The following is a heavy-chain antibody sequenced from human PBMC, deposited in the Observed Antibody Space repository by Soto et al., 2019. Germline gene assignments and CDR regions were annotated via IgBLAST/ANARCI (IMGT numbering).Heavy chain of an antibody. CDR2: ISWKSGSI. D-gene: IGHD1-26*01. V-gene: IGHV3-9*01. CDR1: GFTFDDYA. CDR3: AKDLGGERRSYFDY. Sequence: PGGSLRLSCAASGFTFDDYAMHWVRQAPGKCLEWVSGISWKSGSIGYADSVKGRFTISRDNAKNSLYLQMNSLRAEDTALYYCAKDLGGERRSYFDYWGQGTLVTVSS. J-gene: IGHJ4*02.